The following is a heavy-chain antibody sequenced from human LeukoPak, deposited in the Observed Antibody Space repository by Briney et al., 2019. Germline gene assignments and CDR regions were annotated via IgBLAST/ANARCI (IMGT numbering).Heavy chain of an antibody. CDR1: GGSISGYY. V-gene: IGHV4-4*07. CDR3: ARDYSSSSTSWFDP. J-gene: IGHJ5*02. D-gene: IGHD6-6*01. Sequence: PSETLSLTCTVSGGSISGYYWSWIRQPAGKGLEWIGRIYTSGSTNYNPSLKSRVTMSVDTSKNQFSLKLSSVTAADTAVYYCARDYSSSSTSWFDPWGQGTLVTVSS. CDR2: IYTSGST.